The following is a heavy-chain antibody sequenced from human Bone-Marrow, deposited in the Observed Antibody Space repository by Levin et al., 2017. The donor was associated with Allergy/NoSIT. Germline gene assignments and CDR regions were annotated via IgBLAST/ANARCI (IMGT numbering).Heavy chain of an antibody. V-gene: IGHV1-69*13. CDR3: VRAAPGTHYDY. D-gene: IGHD1-26*01. Sequence: SVKVSCEASGGTFSSYSFSWVRQAPGHVFEWMGGIIPMFGTPNYAQKFQGRVTITADASTNTVYMELSSLRFEDTAVYYCVRAAPGTHYDYWGQGTQVTVSS. J-gene: IGHJ4*01. CDR1: GGTFSSYS. CDR2: IIPMFGTP.